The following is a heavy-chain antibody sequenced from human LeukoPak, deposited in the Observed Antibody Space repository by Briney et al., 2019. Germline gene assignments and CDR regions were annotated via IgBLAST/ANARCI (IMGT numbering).Heavy chain of an antibody. Sequence: ASVKVSCKVSGYTLTELSMHWVRQAPGKGLEWMGGFDPEDGETIYAQKFQGRVTTTEDTSTDTAYMELSSLRSEDTAVYYCATDILGYYDSSGYSYYWGQGTLVTVSS. CDR2: FDPEDGET. D-gene: IGHD3-22*01. CDR3: ATDILGYYDSSGYSYY. J-gene: IGHJ4*02. CDR1: GYTLTELS. V-gene: IGHV1-24*01.